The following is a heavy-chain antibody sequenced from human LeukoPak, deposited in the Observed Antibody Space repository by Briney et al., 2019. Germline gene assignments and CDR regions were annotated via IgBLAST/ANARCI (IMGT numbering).Heavy chain of an antibody. CDR1: GGTFSSYA. J-gene: IGHJ4*02. CDR2: IIPIFGTA. CDR3: ARTNYDYDSSGYLPPYYFDY. D-gene: IGHD3-22*01. V-gene: IGHV1-69*13. Sequence: VNVCCKASGGTFSSYAISWVRQPPGQGLEWMGGIIPIFGTANYAQKFQGRVTITADESTSTAYMELSSLRSEDTAVYYCARTNYDYDSSGYLPPYYFDYWGQRTLGSASS.